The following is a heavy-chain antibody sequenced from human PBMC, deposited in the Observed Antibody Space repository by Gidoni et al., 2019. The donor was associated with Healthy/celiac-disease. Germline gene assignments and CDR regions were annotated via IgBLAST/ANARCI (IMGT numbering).Heavy chain of an antibody. CDR2: ISSSSSYI. CDR1: GFTFSSYS. D-gene: IGHD2-2*01. J-gene: IGHJ4*02. CDR3: ARDRDIVVVPAAIVD. Sequence: EVQLVESGGGLVKPGGSLRLSCAASGFTFSSYSMNWVRQAPGKGLEWVSSISSSSSYIYYAASVKGRFTISRDNAKNSLYLQMNSLRAEDTAVYYCARDRDIVVVPAAIVDWGQGTLVTVSS. V-gene: IGHV3-21*01.